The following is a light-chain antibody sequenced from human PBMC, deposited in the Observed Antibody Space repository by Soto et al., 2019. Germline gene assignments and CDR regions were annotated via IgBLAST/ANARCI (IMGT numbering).Light chain of an antibody. J-gene: IGKJ2*01. CDR3: LQRNSYPLT. CDR1: QGIRNY. CDR2: AAS. Sequence: DILMTQSPSSLSASVGDRVTITCRASQGIRNYFGWYQQKPGKAPKRLIYAASSWPSGVPSRFSGSGSGTEFTLTISSLQPEDVATYYCLQRNSYPLTFGQGTQLEIK. V-gene: IGKV1-17*01.